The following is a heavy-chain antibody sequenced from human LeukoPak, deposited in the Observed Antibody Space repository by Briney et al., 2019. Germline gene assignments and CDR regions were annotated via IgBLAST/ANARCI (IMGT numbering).Heavy chain of an antibody. D-gene: IGHD2-21*02. Sequence: GGSLRLSCAASGFTFSSYGMSWVRQAPGKGLEWVSAISGSGGSTYYADSVKGRFTISRDNSKNTLYLQMNSLRAEDTAVYYCAKSANVTERAYCGGDCYLSFDYWGQGTLVTVSS. CDR3: AKSANVTERAYCGGDCYLSFDY. V-gene: IGHV3-23*01. CDR1: GFTFSSYG. CDR2: ISGSGGST. J-gene: IGHJ4*02.